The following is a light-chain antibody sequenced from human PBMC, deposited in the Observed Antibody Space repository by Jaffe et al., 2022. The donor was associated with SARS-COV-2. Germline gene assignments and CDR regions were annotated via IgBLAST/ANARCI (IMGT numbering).Light chain of an antibody. V-gene: IGKV1-39*01. CDR3: QQSYNTPYT. J-gene: IGKJ2*01. Sequence: DIQMTQSPSSLSASVGDRVTITCRASQSISTYLNWYQQKPGKAPKLLIYSTSSLQSGVPSRFSGSGSGTEFTLTISCLQPEDFATYYCQQSYNTPYTSGQGTKLEIK. CDR2: STS. CDR1: QSISTY.